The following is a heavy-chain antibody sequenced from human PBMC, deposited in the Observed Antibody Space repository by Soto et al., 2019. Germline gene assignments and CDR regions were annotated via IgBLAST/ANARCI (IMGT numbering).Heavy chain of an antibody. Sequence: SETLSLTCAVYGGSFSGYYWSWIRQPPGKGLEWIGKINHSGSTNYNPSLKSRVTISVDTSKNQFSLKLSSVTAADTAVYYCARTSLRAAAGTKGYYYGMDVWGQGTTVTVSS. CDR1: GGSFSGYY. D-gene: IGHD6-13*01. V-gene: IGHV4-34*01. J-gene: IGHJ6*02. CDR2: INHSGST. CDR3: ARTSLRAAAGTKGYYYGMDV.